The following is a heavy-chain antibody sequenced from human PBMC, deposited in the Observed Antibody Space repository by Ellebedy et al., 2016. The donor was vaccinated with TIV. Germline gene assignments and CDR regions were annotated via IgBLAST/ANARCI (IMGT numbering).Heavy chain of an antibody. D-gene: IGHD6-19*01. Sequence: GESLKISCAASGFPFNGYWMSWVRQAPGKGLEWVANINQDGSEKHYVESVKGRFTISRDNAKNSLYLQINSLRDEDTAVYYCARDNQGSGWYHWGQGTLVTVSS. CDR3: ARDNQGSGWYH. CDR2: INQDGSEK. V-gene: IGHV3-7*03. J-gene: IGHJ4*02. CDR1: GFPFNGYW.